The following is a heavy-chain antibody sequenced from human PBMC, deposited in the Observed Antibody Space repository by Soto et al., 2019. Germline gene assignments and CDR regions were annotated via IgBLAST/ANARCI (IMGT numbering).Heavy chain of an antibody. D-gene: IGHD5-12*01. V-gene: IGHV1-3*01. Sequence: QVQLVQSGAEVKKPGASVKVSCKASGYTFTSYAMHWVRQAPGQRLEWMGWINAGNGNTKYSQKFQGRVTITRDTSASTDYMELSSMRSEDTAVYYCARGGYSGYDSYYYYGMDVWGQGTTVTVSS. J-gene: IGHJ6*02. CDR2: INAGNGNT. CDR1: GYTFTSYA. CDR3: ARGGYSGYDSYYYYGMDV.